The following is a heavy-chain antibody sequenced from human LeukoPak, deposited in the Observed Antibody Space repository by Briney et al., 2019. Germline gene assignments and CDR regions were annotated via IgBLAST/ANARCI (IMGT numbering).Heavy chain of an antibody. CDR3: VKDLGDYYGSGSPFDY. CDR1: GFTFSSYA. J-gene: IGHJ4*02. D-gene: IGHD3-10*01. V-gene: IGHV3-64D*06. Sequence: GGSLRLSCSASGFTFSSYAMHWVRQAPGKGLEYVSAISSNGGSTYYADSVKGRFTISRDNSKNTLYLQMSSLRAKDTAVYYCVKDLGDYYGSGSPFDYWGQGTLVTVSS. CDR2: ISSNGGST.